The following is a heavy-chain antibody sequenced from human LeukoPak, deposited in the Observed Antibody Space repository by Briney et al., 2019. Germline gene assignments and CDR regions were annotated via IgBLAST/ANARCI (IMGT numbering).Heavy chain of an antibody. V-gene: IGHV3-7*01. CDR3: VRDRGWYHFDL. CDR1: RFTFSSYW. Sequence: GGSLRLSCAASRFTFSSYWMSWVRQAPGKGLEWVANIKQDGSEKCYVDSVKGRFTISRDNAKNSLYLQMNSLRAEDTAVYYCVRDRGWYHFDLWGQGTLVTVSS. CDR2: IKQDGSEK. D-gene: IGHD3-10*01. J-gene: IGHJ4*02.